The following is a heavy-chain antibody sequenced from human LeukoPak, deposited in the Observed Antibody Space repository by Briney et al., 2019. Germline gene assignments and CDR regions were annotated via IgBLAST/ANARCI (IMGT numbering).Heavy chain of an antibody. V-gene: IGHV4-59*08. Sequence: SETLSLTCTVSGGSISSYYWSWIRQPPGKGLEWIGYIYYSGSTNYNPSLKSRVTISVDTSKNQFSLKLSSVTAADTAVFYCARLRGLGGSYFAFDIWGQGTMVTVSS. J-gene: IGHJ3*02. D-gene: IGHD1-26*01. CDR1: GGSISSYY. CDR3: ARLRGLGGSYFAFDI. CDR2: IYYSGST.